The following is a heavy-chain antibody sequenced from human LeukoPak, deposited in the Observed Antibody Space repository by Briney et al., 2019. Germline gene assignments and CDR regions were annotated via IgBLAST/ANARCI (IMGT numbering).Heavy chain of an antibody. CDR3: ARGGSYSSGWYTGYYFDY. D-gene: IGHD6-19*01. V-gene: IGHV4-34*01. Sequence: SETLSLTCAVYGGSFSGYYWSWIRQPPGKGLEWIGEINHSGSTNYNPSLKSRVTISVDTSKNQFSLKLSSVTAADTAVYYCARGGSYSSGWYTGYYFDYWGQGTLVTVSS. J-gene: IGHJ4*02. CDR2: INHSGST. CDR1: GGSFSGYY.